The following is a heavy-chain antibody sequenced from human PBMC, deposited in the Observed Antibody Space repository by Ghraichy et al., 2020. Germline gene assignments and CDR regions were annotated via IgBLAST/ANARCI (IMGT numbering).Heavy chain of an antibody. Sequence: LSLTCAASGFTFSSYAMSWVRQAPGKGLDWVVAISGSGGSTYYAASVKGRFTISRDHSKNTLYLQMNSLRAEDTAVYYCAKDPGYYGSGKEGNPWGQGTLVTVSS. V-gene: IGHV3-23*01. D-gene: IGHD3-10*01. J-gene: IGHJ5*02. CDR2: ISGSGGST. CDR3: AKDPGYYGSGKEGNP. CDR1: GFTFSSYA.